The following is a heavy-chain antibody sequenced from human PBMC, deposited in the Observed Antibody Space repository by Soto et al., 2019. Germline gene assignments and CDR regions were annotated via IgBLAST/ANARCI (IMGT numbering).Heavy chain of an antibody. V-gene: IGHV1-69*13. J-gene: IGHJ6*02. CDR2: IIPIFGTA. CDR3: ARYPRIVVVPAAIYSVDYYYGMDV. Sequence: GASVKVSCKASGGTFSSYAISWVRQAPGQGLEWMGGIIPIFGTANYAQKFQGRVTITADESTSTAYMELSSLRSEDTAVYYCARYPRIVVVPAAIYSVDYYYGMDVWGQGTTVTVS. CDR1: GGTFSSYA. D-gene: IGHD2-2*01.